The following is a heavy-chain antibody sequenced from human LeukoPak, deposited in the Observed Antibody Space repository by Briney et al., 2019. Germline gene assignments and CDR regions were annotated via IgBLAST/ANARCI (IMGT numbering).Heavy chain of an antibody. D-gene: IGHD3-22*01. V-gene: IGHV3-23*01. Sequence: GGSLRLSCAASGFTFSSYAMSWVRQAPGKGLEWVSAISGSGGTTYYADSVRGRFTIARDNSKNTLYLLMTSLRAEDTAVYYCAKRGDSSGYHRWFAPWGQGTLVTVSS. J-gene: IGHJ5*02. CDR1: GFTFSSYA. CDR3: AKRGDSSGYHRWFAP. CDR2: ISGSGGTT.